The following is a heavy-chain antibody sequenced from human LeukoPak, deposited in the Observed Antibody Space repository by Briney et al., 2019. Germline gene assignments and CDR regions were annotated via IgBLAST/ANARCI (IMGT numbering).Heavy chain of an antibody. V-gene: IGHV1-2*02. J-gene: IGHJ4*02. CDR2: SKAKRGGT. CDR1: RYTFTRSY. CDR3: ARVAYCTKGVCINFDL. D-gene: IGHD2-8*01. Sequence: ASLKGSSTAPRYTFTRSYIHWMRQAPGQRLEWMGWSKAKRGGTKYAQKFQGRVTVNRDTSTSTAYLELSGLRDDDTAVYYCARVAYCTKGVCINFDLWGQGTLVTVSS.